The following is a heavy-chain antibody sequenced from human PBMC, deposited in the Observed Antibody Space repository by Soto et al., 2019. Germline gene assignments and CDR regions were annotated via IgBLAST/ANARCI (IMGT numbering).Heavy chain of an antibody. D-gene: IGHD1-20*01. V-gene: IGHV4-61*01. Sequence: ASETLSLTCTVSGASVSSPTYYWNWILQPPGKPLEWIGYIYYSGSTNYNPSLKSRVSISLDTSNDQFSLKLSSVTAADTAVYYCARTRDNNINYYPGMDVWGQGTTVTVSS. CDR1: GASVSSPTYY. CDR3: ARTRDNNINYYPGMDV. CDR2: IYYSGST. J-gene: IGHJ6*02.